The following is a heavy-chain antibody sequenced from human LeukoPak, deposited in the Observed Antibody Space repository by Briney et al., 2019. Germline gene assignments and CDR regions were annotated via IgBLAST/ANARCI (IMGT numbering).Heavy chain of an antibody. J-gene: IGHJ4*02. V-gene: IGHV3-30*02. CDR1: GIKFRASG. Sequence: GGSLRLSYAAPGIKFRASGMHWVRQAPGMGLEWVTSIQTDGSDKRYAASVAGRFTISRDDSKNTVYLHMNSLRPDDSALYYCAREGGTVVVGRFDYWGQGTLVTVSS. CDR3: AREGGTVVVGRFDY. CDR2: IQTDGSDK. D-gene: IGHD2-2*01.